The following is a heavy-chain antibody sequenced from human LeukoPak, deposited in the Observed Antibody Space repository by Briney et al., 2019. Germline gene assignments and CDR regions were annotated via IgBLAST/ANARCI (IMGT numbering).Heavy chain of an antibody. Sequence: GGSLRLSCAASGFALSSHWMTWVRQAPGKGLEWVAVISYDGSNKYYADSVKGRFTISRDNSKITLYLQMNSLRAEDTAVYYCAKSYNGYESKPDYWGQETLVTVSS. CDR2: ISYDGSNK. V-gene: IGHV3-30*18. J-gene: IGHJ4*02. D-gene: IGHD5-12*01. CDR1: GFALSSHW. CDR3: AKSYNGYESKPDY.